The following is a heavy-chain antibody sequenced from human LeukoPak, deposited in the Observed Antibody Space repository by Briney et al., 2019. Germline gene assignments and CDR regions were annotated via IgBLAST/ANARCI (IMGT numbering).Heavy chain of an antibody. CDR2: IYTSGST. D-gene: IGHD3-22*01. CDR1: GGSISSYY. V-gene: IGHV4-4*07. CDR3: AREGSGYPYDAFDI. J-gene: IGHJ3*02. Sequence: SETLSLTCTVSGGSISSYYWSWIRQPAGKGLEWIGRIYTSGSTNYNPSLKSRVTMSVDTSKNQLSLKLSSVTAADTAVYYCAREGSGYPYDAFDIWGQGTMVTVSS.